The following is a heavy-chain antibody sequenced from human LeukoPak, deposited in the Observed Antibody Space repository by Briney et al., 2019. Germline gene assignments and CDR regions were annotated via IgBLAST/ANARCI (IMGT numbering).Heavy chain of an antibody. D-gene: IGHD3-22*01. CDR3: ARDSGYYFDY. CDR2: VNSDGTRT. J-gene: IGHJ4*02. Sequence: KTGGSLRLSCAASEISFSSSWMHWVRQGPGKGLVWVSRVNSDGTRTNYADSVKGRFAISRDNAKNMLYLQMNSLRAEDTAVYYCARDSGYYFDYWGQGTLVTVSS. CDR1: EISFSSSW. V-gene: IGHV3-74*01.